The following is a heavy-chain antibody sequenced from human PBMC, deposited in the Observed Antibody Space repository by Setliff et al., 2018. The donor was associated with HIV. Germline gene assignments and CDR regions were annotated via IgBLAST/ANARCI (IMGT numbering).Heavy chain of an antibody. Sequence: GASVKVSCKASGYTFATYGISWVRQAPGQGLEWMGWISPYNGNTNYAQKVQGRVTMTTDTSTSTAYMELRSLRSDDTALYYCARVRNHLAVSPWYSYMDVWGKGATVTVS. D-gene: IGHD6-19*01. V-gene: IGHV1-18*01. CDR1: GYTFATYG. J-gene: IGHJ6*03. CDR2: ISPYNGNT. CDR3: ARVRNHLAVSPWYSYMDV.